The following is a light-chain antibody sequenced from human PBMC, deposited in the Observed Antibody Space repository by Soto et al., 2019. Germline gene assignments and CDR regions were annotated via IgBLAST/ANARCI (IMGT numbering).Light chain of an antibody. CDR3: QQTYSVPLS. J-gene: IGKJ4*01. CDR1: QGVGTS. V-gene: IGKV1-39*01. CDR2: GAS. Sequence: DIQMTQSPSSLSASVGDRLSISCRASQGVGTSLNWFQQKPGEAPKFLIYGASSLQSGVPSRFSGSGSGTEVTLTTSRVQPEDFATYFCQQTYSVPLSFGGGPRVEIK.